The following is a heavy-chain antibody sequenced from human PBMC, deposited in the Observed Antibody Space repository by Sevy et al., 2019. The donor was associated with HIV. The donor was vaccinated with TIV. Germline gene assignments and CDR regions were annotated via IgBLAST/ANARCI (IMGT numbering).Heavy chain of an antibody. CDR1: GFIFSSFG. CDR2: IHYKGSDK. J-gene: IGHJ6*02. V-gene: IGHV3-30*02. CDR3: AKDYSTGWYGYYYGMDV. Sequence: GGSLRLSCAASGFIFSSFGMHWVRQAPGKGLEWVAFIHYKGSDKYYAEAVKGRYTISKDNSKNTVYLQMSSLGAEDTAVYYCAKDYSTGWYGYYYGMDVRGQGTTVTVSS. D-gene: IGHD6-19*01.